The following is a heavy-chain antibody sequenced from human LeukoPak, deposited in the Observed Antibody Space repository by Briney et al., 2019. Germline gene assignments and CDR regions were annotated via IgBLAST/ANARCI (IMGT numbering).Heavy chain of an antibody. CDR3: ARENQGYCSSNSCYFDY. CDR2: IKQDGSEK. D-gene: IGHD2-2*01. J-gene: IGHJ4*02. CDR1: GFTFSSYW. Sequence: GGSLRLSCAASGFTFSSYWMSWVRQAPGKGLEWVANIKQDGSEKYYVDSVKGRFTVSRDNSKNTLYLEMNSLRAEDTAVYYCARENQGYCSSNSCYFDYWGQGTLVTVSS. V-gene: IGHV3-7*01.